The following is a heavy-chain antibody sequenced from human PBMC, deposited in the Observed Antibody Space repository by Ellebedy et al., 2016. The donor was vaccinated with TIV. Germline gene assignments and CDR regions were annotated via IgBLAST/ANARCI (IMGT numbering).Heavy chain of an antibody. D-gene: IGHD1-26*01. CDR1: GFTFNTYS. Sequence: GESLKISXAASGFTFNTYSMNWVRQAPGKGLEWVAFIRSSINSISYADSVKGRFTISRDDAENSLYLQMNSLRDEDPALYYCARGGAGFDSMNRELSFDSWGQGTLVIVSS. CDR3: ARGGAGFDSMNRELSFDS. J-gene: IGHJ4*02. CDR2: IRSSINSI. V-gene: IGHV3-48*02.